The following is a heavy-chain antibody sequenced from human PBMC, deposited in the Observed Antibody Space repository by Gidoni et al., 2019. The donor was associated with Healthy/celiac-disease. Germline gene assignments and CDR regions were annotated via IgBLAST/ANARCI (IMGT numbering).Heavy chain of an antibody. CDR3: ARAEMSGFVGSSSWHFDY. CDR2: IYTSGST. Sequence: QVQLQESGPGLVKPSETLSLTCTVSGGPISSYYWSWIRQPAGKGLEWIGRIYTSGSTNYNPSLKSRVTMSVDTSKNQFSLKLSSVTAADTAVYYCARAEMSGFVGSSSWHFDYWGQGTLVTVSS. V-gene: IGHV4-4*07. CDR1: GGPISSYY. D-gene: IGHD6-13*01. J-gene: IGHJ4*02.